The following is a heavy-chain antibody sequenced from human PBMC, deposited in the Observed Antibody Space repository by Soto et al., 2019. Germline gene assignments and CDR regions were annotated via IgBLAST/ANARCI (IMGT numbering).Heavy chain of an antibody. CDR2: GDSSGST. D-gene: IGHD3-10*02. CDR1: GASISRTSHY. Sequence: SETLSLTCTVSGASISRTSHYWGWVRQPPGGGLEWLGSGDSSGSTYYNPSGESRVTVAVDTSRNHFSLSLTSVTAADTALYYCARHSAMFEWGQGTLVT. V-gene: IGHV4-39*01. J-gene: IGHJ4*02. CDR3: ARHSAMFE.